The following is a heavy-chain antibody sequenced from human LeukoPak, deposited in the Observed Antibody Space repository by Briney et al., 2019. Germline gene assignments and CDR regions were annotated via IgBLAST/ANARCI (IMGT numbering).Heavy chain of an antibody. Sequence: GGSLRLSCAASGFTFSSYWMSWVRQAPGKGLEWVANIKQDGSEKYYVDSVKGRFTISRDNAKNSLYLQMNSLRAEDTAVYYCTSLPDYGSGSYSNGMDVWGQGTTVTVSS. CDR1: GFTFSSYW. J-gene: IGHJ6*02. CDR3: TSLPDYGSGSYSNGMDV. V-gene: IGHV3-7*01. D-gene: IGHD3-10*01. CDR2: IKQDGSEK.